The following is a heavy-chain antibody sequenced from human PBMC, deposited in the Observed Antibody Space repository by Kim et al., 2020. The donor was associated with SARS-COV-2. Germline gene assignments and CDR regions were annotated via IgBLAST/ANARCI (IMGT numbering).Heavy chain of an antibody. CDR3: ATAYSLGLLYPRQPNAFDI. CDR2: FDPEDGET. CDR1: GYTLTELS. J-gene: IGHJ3*02. Sequence: ASVKVSCKVSGYTLTELSMHWVRQAPGKGLEWMGGFDPEDGETIYAQKFQGRVTMTEDTSTDTAYMELSSLRSEDTAVYYCATAYSLGLLYPRQPNAFDIWGQGTMVTVSS. D-gene: IGHD3-3*01. V-gene: IGHV1-24*01.